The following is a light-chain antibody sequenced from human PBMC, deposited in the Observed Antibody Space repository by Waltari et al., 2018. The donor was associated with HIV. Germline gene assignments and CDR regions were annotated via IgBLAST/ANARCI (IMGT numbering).Light chain of an antibody. V-gene: IGKV3-20*01. CDR2: GAS. Sequence: EIVLTQSPGTLSLSPGERATLSCRASQSVTRNYLAWYQQKPGQAPRLLIYGASSRATGIPDRFSGSGSGTDFTLTISRLEPEDFAVYYCQQYGSSPGTFGGGTKVEIK. CDR1: QSVTRNY. J-gene: IGKJ4*01. CDR3: QQYGSSPGT.